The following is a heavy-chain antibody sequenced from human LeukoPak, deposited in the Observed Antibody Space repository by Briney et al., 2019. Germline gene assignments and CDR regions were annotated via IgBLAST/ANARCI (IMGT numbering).Heavy chain of an antibody. CDR1: GYTFTSYG. CDR2: ISAYNGNT. CDR3: ARVSIGGPRPLLFNWFDP. D-gene: IGHD2-21*02. J-gene: IGHJ5*02. Sequence: ASVKVSCKASGYTFTSYGISWVRQAPGQGLEWMGWISAYNGNTNYAQKLQGRVTMTTDTSTGTAYMELRSLRSDDTAVYYCARVSIGGPRPLLFNWFDPWGQGTLVTVSS. V-gene: IGHV1-18*01.